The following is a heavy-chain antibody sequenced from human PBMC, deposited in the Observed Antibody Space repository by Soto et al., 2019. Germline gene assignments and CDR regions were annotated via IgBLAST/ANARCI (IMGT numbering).Heavy chain of an antibody. CDR2: IYYSGST. J-gene: IGHJ4*02. Sequence: SETLSLTCTVSGGSISSSSYYWGWIRQPPGKGLEWIGSIYYSGSTYYNPSLKSRVTISVDTSKNQFSLKLSSVTAADTAVYYCAREYCSGGSCYSSFDYWGQGTLVTVSS. CDR3: AREYCSGGSCYSSFDY. D-gene: IGHD2-15*01. V-gene: IGHV4-39*01. CDR1: GGSISSSSYY.